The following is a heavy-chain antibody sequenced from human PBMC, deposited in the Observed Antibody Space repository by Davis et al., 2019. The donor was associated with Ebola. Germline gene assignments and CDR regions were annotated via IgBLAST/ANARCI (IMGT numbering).Heavy chain of an antibody. CDR2: IYHSGST. V-gene: IGHV4-30-2*01. CDR3: ARENPSDSLVGRGGWFDP. D-gene: IGHD2-15*01. CDR1: GGSISSGGYS. Sequence: PSETLSLTCAVSGGSISSGGYSWSWIRQPPGKGLEWIGYIYHSGSTYYNPSLKSRVTISVDRSKNQFSLKLSSVTAADTAVYYCARENPSDSLVGRGGWFDPWGQGTLVTVSS. J-gene: IGHJ5*02.